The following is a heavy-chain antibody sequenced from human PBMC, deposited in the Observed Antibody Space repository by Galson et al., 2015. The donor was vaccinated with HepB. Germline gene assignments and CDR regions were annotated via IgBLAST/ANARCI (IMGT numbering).Heavy chain of an antibody. CDR3: ARGFLIGDYYYGMDV. Sequence: SVKVSCKASGYIFSTYSMHWVRQAPGQRPEWMGWINIDNDDPKYSQKFRGRLTITRDTSASTAYMYLSGLTSEDTAVYYCARGFLIGDYYYGMDVWGQGTTVIVSS. J-gene: IGHJ6*02. CDR2: INIDNDDP. D-gene: IGHD2-21*01. V-gene: IGHV1-3*04. CDR1: GYIFSTYS.